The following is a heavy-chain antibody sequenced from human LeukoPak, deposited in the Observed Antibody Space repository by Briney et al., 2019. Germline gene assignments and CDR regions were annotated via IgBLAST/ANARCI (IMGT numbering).Heavy chain of an antibody. CDR1: GGTFSSYA. V-gene: IGHV1-69*13. CDR2: IIPIFGTA. J-gene: IGHJ6*03. D-gene: IGHD3-10*01. CDR3: AGGSYSYGSGIQYSYYYMAV. Sequence: VKVSCKASGGTFSSYAISWVRQAPGQGLEWMGGIIPIFGTANYAQKFQGRVTITADKSTSTAYMELSSLRSEDTAVYYCAGGSYSYGSGIQYSYYYMAVWGKGTPSPSP.